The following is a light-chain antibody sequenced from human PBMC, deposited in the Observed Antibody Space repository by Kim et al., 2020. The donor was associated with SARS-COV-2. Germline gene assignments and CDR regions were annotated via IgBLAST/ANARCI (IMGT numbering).Light chain of an antibody. CDR3: QKYNSAPWT. Sequence: APVGDRVTTTCRASQDISNSLAWYPQKPVKVPKVLIYASSTLQSGVPSRFSGIGSGTEFTLPIGSLQTEEVATYYCQKYNSAPWTFGPGTKVDIK. CDR2: ASS. CDR1: QDISNS. V-gene: IGKV1-27*01. J-gene: IGKJ1*01.